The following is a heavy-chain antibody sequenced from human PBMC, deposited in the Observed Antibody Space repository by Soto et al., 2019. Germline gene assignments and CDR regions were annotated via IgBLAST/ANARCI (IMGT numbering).Heavy chain of an antibody. D-gene: IGHD6-13*01. V-gene: IGHV3-30*18. CDR1: GFTFSTSG. Sequence: QVQLVDSGGGVVQSGRSLRLSCSASGFTFSTSGMHWIRQAPGKGLAWVAMISHDGGATYYVYSVKGRFTISRDTDKNTLHLQMDSLRPEDTATDYCAKEWGSSGWYNWVDPWGQGPLVPVSS. CDR2: ISHDGGAT. J-gene: IGHJ5*02. CDR3: AKEWGSSGWYNWVDP.